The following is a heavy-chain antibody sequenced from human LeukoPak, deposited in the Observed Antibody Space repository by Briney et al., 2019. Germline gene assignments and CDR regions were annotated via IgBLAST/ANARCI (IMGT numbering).Heavy chain of an antibody. V-gene: IGHV4-34*01. J-gene: IGHJ6*01. D-gene: IGHD2-2*01. CDR1: DGTFSGHS. Sequence: PSETVSLTCGVYDGTFSGHSWTWILQPPGKGLEWIGEINPSGNTHYNPSLESRITISVDTSKNQFSLKLTSVTAADTAVYYCARKRAVVNGVLHYYYYGLDVWGQGTAVTVSS. CDR3: ARKRAVVNGVLHYYYYGLDV. CDR2: INPSGNT.